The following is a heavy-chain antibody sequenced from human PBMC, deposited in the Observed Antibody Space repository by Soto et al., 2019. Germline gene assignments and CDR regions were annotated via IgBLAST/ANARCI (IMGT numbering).Heavy chain of an antibody. J-gene: IGHJ4*02. CDR3: ARDVYSSESDALDF. V-gene: IGHV3-30-3*01. D-gene: IGHD4-4*01. CDR2: ISSDGTSK. Sequence: QVQLVESGGGLVQSGRSLRLSCAASGFTFRSFAMHWVRQAPGKGLEWLAVISSDGTSKNYADSVQGRFTISRDNSRTTMYLQLNGLRAEDTAVYYCARDVYSSESDALDFWGQGTLVTVSS. CDR1: GFTFRSFA.